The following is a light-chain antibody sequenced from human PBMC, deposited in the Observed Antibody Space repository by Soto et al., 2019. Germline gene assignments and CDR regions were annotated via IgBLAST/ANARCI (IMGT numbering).Light chain of an antibody. Sequence: QSALTQPASVSGSPGQSITISCTGTSSDVGGYNYVSWYQQHPVKAPKLMIYDVSNRPSGVSNRFSGAKSGNTASLTISGFQAEDEADYYCSSYTSSSTVVFGGGTKLTVL. CDR3: SSYTSSSTVV. J-gene: IGLJ2*01. CDR1: SSDVGGYNY. CDR2: DVS. V-gene: IGLV2-14*01.